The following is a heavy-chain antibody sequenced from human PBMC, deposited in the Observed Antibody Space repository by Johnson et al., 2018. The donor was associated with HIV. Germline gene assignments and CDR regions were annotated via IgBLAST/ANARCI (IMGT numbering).Heavy chain of an antibody. D-gene: IGHD5-18*01. CDR3: ARVATADDDAFDI. CDR1: GFTFSRYR. Sequence: EVQLVESGGGLVQPGGSLRLSCEASGFTFSRYRMHWVRQAPGEGLVWVSRINTDGTTTIYADSVKGRFTISRDNAKNTVYLQMNSLRAEDTAMFYCARVATADDDAFDIWGQGTMVTVSS. V-gene: IGHV3-74*02. CDR2: INTDGTTT. J-gene: IGHJ3*02.